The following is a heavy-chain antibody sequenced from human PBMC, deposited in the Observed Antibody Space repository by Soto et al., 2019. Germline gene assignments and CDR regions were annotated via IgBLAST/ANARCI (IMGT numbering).Heavy chain of an antibody. CDR3: ARLRRETFLNDAFDR. V-gene: IGHV1-69*13. CDR2: ITPMFGTI. CDR1: RTFKSYS. Sequence: ASVKVSCKASRTFKSYSITWVRQAPLQGLEWMGVITPMFGTINYAQKSQGRVTITADASTNTAYMELSSLRSGDTAVYCCARLRRETFLNDAFDRWGPGTTGTGS. J-gene: IGHJ3*01.